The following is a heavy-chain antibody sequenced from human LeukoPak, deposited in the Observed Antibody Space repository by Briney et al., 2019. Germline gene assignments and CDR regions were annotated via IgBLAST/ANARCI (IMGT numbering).Heavy chain of an antibody. Sequence: PSETLSLTCTVSGGSISSYYWSWIRQPAGKGLEWIGRIYTSGSTNYNPSLKSRVTMSVDTSKNQFSLKLSSVTAADTAVYYCARVAGDSKNYYYYMDVSGKGTTVTVSS. CDR2: IYTSGST. D-gene: IGHD4-17*01. CDR1: GGSISSYY. J-gene: IGHJ6*03. CDR3: ARVAGDSKNYYYYMDV. V-gene: IGHV4-4*07.